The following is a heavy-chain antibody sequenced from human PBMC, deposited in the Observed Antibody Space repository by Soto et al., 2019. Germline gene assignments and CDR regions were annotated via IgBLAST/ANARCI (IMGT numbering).Heavy chain of an antibody. Sequence: GASVKVSCKASGCTFGSYAISWVRQAPGQGLEWMGGIIPIFGTANYAQKFQGRVTITADESTSTAYMELSSLRSEDTAVYYCARDPKMTTDDAFDIWGQGTMVTVSS. CDR2: IIPIFGTA. D-gene: IGHD4-17*01. J-gene: IGHJ3*02. V-gene: IGHV1-69*13. CDR1: GCTFGSYA. CDR3: ARDPKMTTDDAFDI.